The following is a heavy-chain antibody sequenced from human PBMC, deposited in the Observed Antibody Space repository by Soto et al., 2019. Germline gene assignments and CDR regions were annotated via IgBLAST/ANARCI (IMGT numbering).Heavy chain of an antibody. CDR3: ARYSSGAGDY. V-gene: IGHV3-74*01. D-gene: IGHD6-19*01. CDR2: INTDGSVT. J-gene: IGHJ4*02. CDR1: GFSFSSYN. Sequence: GGSRILSCAASGFSFSSYNMNWVRQAPGKGLVWVSRINTDGSVTSYADSVKGRFTISRDNAKNTLYLQMNSLRTEDTAVYYCARYSSGAGDYWGQGTLVTVSS.